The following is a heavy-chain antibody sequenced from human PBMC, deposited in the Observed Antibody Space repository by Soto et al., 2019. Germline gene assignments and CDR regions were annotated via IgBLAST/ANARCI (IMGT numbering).Heavy chain of an antibody. CDR3: PHSDSPPLFSGS. V-gene: IGHV2-5*01. CDR2: IYWNGRE. CDR1: GFSLSSTSVA. D-gene: IGHD3-3*01. Sequence: QITLKEAGPALLKPTQTLTLTCTFSGFSLSSTSVAVGWIRQPPGKALEWLALIYWNGREAYSASLSSRLSISMDTSKSQVVLTITNMDPVDTCTYFCPHSDSPPLFSGSWGPGTLVTVSS. J-gene: IGHJ5*02.